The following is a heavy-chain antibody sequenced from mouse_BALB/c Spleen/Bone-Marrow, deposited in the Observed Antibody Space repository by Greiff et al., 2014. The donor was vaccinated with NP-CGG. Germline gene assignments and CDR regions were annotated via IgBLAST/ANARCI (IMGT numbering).Heavy chain of an antibody. CDR2: ITPYNDDT. CDR3: ARWGGTPYFDY. D-gene: IGHD4-1*01. J-gene: IGHJ2*01. CDR1: GYTFTSYL. Sequence: VHVKQSGPELVKPGASVKMSCKASGYTFTSYLIHWVKQKPGQGLEWIGYITPYNDDTKYNEKFKGMATLTSDKSSSTAYMELSSLTSEDSAVYYCARWGGTPYFDYWGQGTTLTVSS. V-gene: IGHV1-14*01.